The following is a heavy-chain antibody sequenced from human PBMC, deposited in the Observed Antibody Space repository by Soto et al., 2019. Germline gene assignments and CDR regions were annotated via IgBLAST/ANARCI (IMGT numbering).Heavy chain of an antibody. Sequence: WGSLRLSCAASGFTFSSYAMSWVRQAPGKGLEWVSATSGSGGSTYYADSVKGRFTISRDNSKNTLYLQMNSLRAEDTAVYYCARWDFSSGYYSPPFDYWGQGTLVTVSS. D-gene: IGHD3-22*01. CDR3: ARWDFSSGYYSPPFDY. V-gene: IGHV3-23*01. CDR1: GFTFSSYA. J-gene: IGHJ4*02. CDR2: TSGSGGST.